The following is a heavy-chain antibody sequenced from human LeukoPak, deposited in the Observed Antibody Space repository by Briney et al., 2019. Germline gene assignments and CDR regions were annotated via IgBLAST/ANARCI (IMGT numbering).Heavy chain of an antibody. CDR3: ARGVALVRGYFHH. CDR2: FFYSGST. J-gene: IGHJ1*01. Sequence: SETLSLTCTVSGGSISTTKYYWGWIRQPPGKGLEWIGSFFYSGSTYYNPSLKSPVTISVDTSKDQFSLKLSSVTAADTAVYYCARGVALVRGYFHHWGQGTLVTISS. CDR1: GGSISTTKYY. V-gene: IGHV4-39*07. D-gene: IGHD6-13*01.